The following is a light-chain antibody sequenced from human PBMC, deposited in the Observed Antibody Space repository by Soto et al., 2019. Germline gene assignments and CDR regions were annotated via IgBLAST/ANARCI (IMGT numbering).Light chain of an antibody. CDR1: QSVSSN. CDR2: GAS. CDR3: QQRYNWPIT. J-gene: IGKJ5*01. V-gene: IGKV3-15*01. Sequence: EIVMTQSPATLSVSPGERATLSCRASQSVSSNLAWYQQKPGQAPRLLIHGASTRATGIPARFSGSGSGTEFTLTISSLEPEDFSVYYCQQRYNWPITFGQGTRREIK.